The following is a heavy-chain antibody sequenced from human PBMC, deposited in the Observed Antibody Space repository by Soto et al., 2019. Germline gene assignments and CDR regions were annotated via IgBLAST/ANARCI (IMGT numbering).Heavy chain of an antibody. V-gene: IGHV1-69*01. CDR1: GGTFSSYA. D-gene: IGHD1-26*01. J-gene: IGHJ4*02. CDR2: IIPLFGTA. CDR3: ARGVQAYDGNYSIWYFDS. Sequence: QVQLVQSGAEVKKPGSSVKVSCKASGGTFSSYAISWVRQAPGQGLEWMGGIIPLFGTANYAQKFQGRVTITADESTSSAYLELSTVRYEDTAVYYTARGVQAYDGNYSIWYFDSWGQGILVTVAS.